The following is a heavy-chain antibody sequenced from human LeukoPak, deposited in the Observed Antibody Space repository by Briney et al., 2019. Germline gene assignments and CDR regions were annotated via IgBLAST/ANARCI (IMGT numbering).Heavy chain of an antibody. V-gene: IGHV3-23*01. CDR3: ARDWPSEWEQLPDYDAVDI. CDR1: GFNFSSYA. CDR2: ISGGGGST. Sequence: GGSLRLSCGASGFNFSSYAMSWVRQPPGEGLVWVSTISGGGGSTYYADSVKGRFTISRDNSKNTVYLQMNSLRDEDAAVYYCARDWPSEWEQLPDYDAVDIWGQGTMVTVSS. D-gene: IGHD1-26*01. J-gene: IGHJ3*02.